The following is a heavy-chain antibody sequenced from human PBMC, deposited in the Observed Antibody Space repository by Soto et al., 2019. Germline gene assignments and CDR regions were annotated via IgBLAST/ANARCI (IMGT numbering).Heavy chain of an antibody. CDR1: GDTFSNYA. J-gene: IGHJ6*02. CDR2: IIPIVGTG. V-gene: IGHV1-69*01. CDR3: ARVVILVPTASIHYYYHMDV. Sequence: QVQLVQSGGEVRKPGSSVTVSCKASGDTFSNYAISWVRQAPGQGLEWMGGIIPIVGTGSYAQKFQGRVTITADEPTTTAYMELSSLRFEDTAVYYCARVVILVPTASIHYYYHMDVWGPGTTVTVSS. D-gene: IGHD2-2*01.